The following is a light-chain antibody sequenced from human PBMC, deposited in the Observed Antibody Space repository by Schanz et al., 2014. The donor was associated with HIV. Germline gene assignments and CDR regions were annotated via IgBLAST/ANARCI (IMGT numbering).Light chain of an antibody. CDR2: GNN. CDR1: SSNIGATSH. Sequence: QSVLTQPPSVSGAPGQRVTISCTGSSSNIGATSHVHWYQQLPGTAPKLLIYGNNNRPSGVPDRFSGSKSGTSASLAITGLQAEDEADYYCLSYDRSLSGSVFGGGTQLTVL. V-gene: IGLV1-40*01. J-gene: IGLJ7*01. CDR3: LSYDRSLSGSV.